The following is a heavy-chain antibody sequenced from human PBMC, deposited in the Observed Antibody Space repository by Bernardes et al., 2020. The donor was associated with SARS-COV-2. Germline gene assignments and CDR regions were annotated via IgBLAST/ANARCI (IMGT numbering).Heavy chain of an antibody. J-gene: IGHJ6*02. CDR1: GLTLSDSF. V-gene: IGHV3-11*06. Sequence: GGSLRLSCAASGLTLSDSFMAWFRQAPGKGLEWVSSISSGTSYTNYADSVKGRFSLSRDNAKNTLYLQMNRLRAEDTAVYYCARDMRREYVDYYYGLDVWGQGTTVTVSS. D-gene: IGHD3-10*01. CDR3: ARDMRREYVDYYYGLDV. CDR2: ISSGTSYT.